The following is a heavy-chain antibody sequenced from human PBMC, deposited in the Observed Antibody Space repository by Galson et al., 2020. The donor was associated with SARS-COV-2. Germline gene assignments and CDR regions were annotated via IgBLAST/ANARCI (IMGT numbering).Heavy chain of an antibody. Sequence: SETLSLTCTVSGGSFSSYYWSWIRQPPGKGLEFIGSIYNSGTTYYNPSLRSRVTISVDTSQNQFSLKLTSVTAADTAVYYCARILDYWGQGTLVTVSS. CDR1: GGSFSSYY. J-gene: IGHJ4*02. CDR3: ARILDY. CDR2: IYNSGTT. V-gene: IGHV4-59*08.